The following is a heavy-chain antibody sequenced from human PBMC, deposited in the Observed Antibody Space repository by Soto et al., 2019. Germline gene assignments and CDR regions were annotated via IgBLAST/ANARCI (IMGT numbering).Heavy chain of an antibody. CDR3: ARDISGYYEFDY. D-gene: IGHD3-3*01. CDR2: ISAYNGNT. CDR1: GYTFTSYG. Sequence: ASVKVSCKASGYTFTSYGSSWVRQAPGQGLEWMGWISAYNGNTNYAQKLQGRVTMTTDTSTSTAYMELRSLRSDDTAVYYCARDISGYYEFDYWGQGTLVTVSS. V-gene: IGHV1-18*01. J-gene: IGHJ4*02.